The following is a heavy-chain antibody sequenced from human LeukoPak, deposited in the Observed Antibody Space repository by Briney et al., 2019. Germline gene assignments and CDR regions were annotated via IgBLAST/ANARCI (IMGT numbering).Heavy chain of an antibody. D-gene: IGHD3-3*01. CDR3: ARDATIFGVVITDY. CDR2: ISSSSSTI. CDR1: GFTFSSYS. J-gene: IGHJ4*02. V-gene: IGHV3-48*01. Sequence: PGGSLRLSCAASGFTFSSYSMNWIRQAPGRGLEWVSYISSSSSTIYYADSVKGRFTISRDNAKNSLYLQMNSLRAEDTAVHYCARDATIFGVVITDYWGQGTLVTVSS.